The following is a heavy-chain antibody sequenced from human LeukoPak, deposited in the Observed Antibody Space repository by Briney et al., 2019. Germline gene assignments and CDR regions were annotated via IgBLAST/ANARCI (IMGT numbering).Heavy chain of an antibody. CDR3: ARSFAHVERYYFDY. CDR1: GYSFISYW. D-gene: IGHD1-1*01. Sequence: PGASLQISCQGSGYSFISYWIGWVRQLPGKGLEWMGIIYPGDSDTTYSPSFQGQVTISADKSINTAYLQWRSLKASDTAMYYCARSFAHVERYYFDYWGQGTLVSVSS. J-gene: IGHJ4*02. V-gene: IGHV5-51*03. CDR2: IYPGDSDT.